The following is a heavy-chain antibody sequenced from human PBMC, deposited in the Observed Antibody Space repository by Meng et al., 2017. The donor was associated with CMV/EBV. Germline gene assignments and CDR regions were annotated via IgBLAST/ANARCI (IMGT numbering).Heavy chain of an antibody. Sequence: GESLKISCAASGFTFSSYGMHRVRQAPGKGLEWVAVIWYDGSNKYYADSVKGRFTISRDNSKNTLYLQMNSLRAEDTAVYYCAKDRQLYGGLEVWGQGTTVTVSS. CDR3: AKDRQLYGGLEV. J-gene: IGHJ6*02. CDR1: GFTFSSYG. CDR2: IWYDGSNK. V-gene: IGHV3-33*06. D-gene: IGHD1-1*01.